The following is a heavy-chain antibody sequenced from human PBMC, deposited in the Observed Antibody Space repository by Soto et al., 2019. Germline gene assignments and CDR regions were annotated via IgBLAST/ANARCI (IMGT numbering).Heavy chain of an antibody. V-gene: IGHV5-51*01. J-gene: IGHJ5*02. CDR3: ARSPYIGYQLLLGYFDP. CDR2: IYPADSDT. CDR1: GYSFTSYY. Sequence: GESLKISCKGSGYSFTSYYIACVRQTPGKGLEWMGVIYPADSDTTYSPSFQGQVTFSADKSISTAYLQWSSLKASDTAMYYCARSPYIGYQLLLGYFDPWGQGTLVTVSS. D-gene: IGHD5-12*01.